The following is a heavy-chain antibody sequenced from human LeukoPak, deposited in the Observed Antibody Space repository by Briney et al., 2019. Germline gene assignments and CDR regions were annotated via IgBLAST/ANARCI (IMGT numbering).Heavy chain of an antibody. Sequence: GGSLRLSCTASGFTFGSYAMSWVRQAPGKGLEWVSSISGGSEDTYYADSVKGRFTISRDNSKSTLYLQMNSLRAEDTAVYYCARTIAQYSNSWLYFYYGLDVWGRGATVTVSS. CDR2: ISGGSEDT. J-gene: IGHJ6*01. CDR1: GFTFGSYA. D-gene: IGHD6-13*01. V-gene: IGHV3-23*01. CDR3: ARTIAQYSNSWLYFYYGLDV.